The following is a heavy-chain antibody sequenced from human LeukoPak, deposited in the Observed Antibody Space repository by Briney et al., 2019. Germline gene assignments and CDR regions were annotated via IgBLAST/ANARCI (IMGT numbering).Heavy chain of an antibody. CDR2: ISGSGGST. J-gene: IGHJ4*02. V-gene: IGHV3-23*01. CDR3: AKRGMDYYDSSDYFDY. D-gene: IGHD3-22*01. CDR1: GFTFSSYA. Sequence: GGSLRFSCAASGFTFSSYAMSWVRQAPGNGLEWVSAISGSGGSTYYADSVKGRFTISRDNSKNTLYLQMNSLRAEDTAVYYCAKRGMDYYDSSDYFDYWGQGTLVTVSS.